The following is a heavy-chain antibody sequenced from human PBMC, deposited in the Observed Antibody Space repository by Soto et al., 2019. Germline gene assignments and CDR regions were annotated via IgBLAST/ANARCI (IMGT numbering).Heavy chain of an antibody. J-gene: IGHJ4*02. CDR3: AKNYYDSSGYNPLYFDY. V-gene: IGHV3-33*06. CDR1: GFTFSSYG. D-gene: IGHD3-22*01. Sequence: GGSLRLSCAASGFTFSSYGMHWVRQAPGKGLEWVAVIWYDGSNKYYADSVKGRFTISRDNSKNTLYLQMNSLRAEDTAVYYCAKNYYDSSGYNPLYFDYWGQGTLVTVSS. CDR2: IWYDGSNK.